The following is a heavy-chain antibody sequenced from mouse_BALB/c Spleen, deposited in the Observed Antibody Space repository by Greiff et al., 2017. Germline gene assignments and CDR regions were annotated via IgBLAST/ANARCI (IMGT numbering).Heavy chain of an antibody. CDR2: IWAGGST. D-gene: IGHD2-14*01. J-gene: IGHJ4*01. CDR1: GFSLTSYG. CDR3: ARGPYYRYDDAMDY. Sequence: VKLMESGPGLVAPSQSLSITCTVSGFSLTSYGVHWVRQPPGKGLEWLGVIWAGGSTNYNSALMSRLSISKDNSKSQVFLKMNSLQTDDTAMYYCARGPYYRYDDAMDYWGQGTSVTVSA. V-gene: IGHV2-9*02.